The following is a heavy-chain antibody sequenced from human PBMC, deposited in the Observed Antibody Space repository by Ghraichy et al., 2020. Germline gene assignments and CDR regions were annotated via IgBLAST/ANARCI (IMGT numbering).Heavy chain of an antibody. CDR3: AKDIYIGPYGDYEDGGFDY. D-gene: IGHD4-17*01. CDR2: ISWDGGST. J-gene: IGHJ4*02. CDR1: GFTFDDYA. V-gene: IGHV3-43D*04. Sequence: GGSLRLSCAASGFTFDDYAMHWVRQAPGKGLEWVSLISWDGGSTYYADSVKGRFTISRDNSKNSLYLQMNSLRAEDTALYYCAKDIYIGPYGDYEDGGFDYWGQGTLVTVSS.